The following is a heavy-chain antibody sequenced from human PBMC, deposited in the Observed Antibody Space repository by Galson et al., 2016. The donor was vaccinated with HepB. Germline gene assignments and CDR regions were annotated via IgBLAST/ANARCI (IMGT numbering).Heavy chain of an antibody. CDR3: ARRRPATNPHYFDF. D-gene: IGHD1-26*01. CDR1: GDSIRTSNYN. Sequence: SETLSLTCTVSGDSIRTSNYNWGWIRQPPGRGLEWIGTIHSSTIDYYNPSLKGLVTMSVDTSKNQFSLKLISVAAADTGVYYCARRRPATNPHYFDFWGQGILVTVSS. J-gene: IGHJ4*02. V-gene: IGHV4-39*01. CDR2: IHSSTID.